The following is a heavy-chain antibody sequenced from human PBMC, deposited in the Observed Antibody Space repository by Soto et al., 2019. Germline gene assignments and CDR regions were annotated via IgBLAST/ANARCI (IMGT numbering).Heavy chain of an antibody. CDR3: ARDRPKIRIAARTNWFDP. Sequence: ASVKVSCKASGYTFTSYDINWVRQATGQGLEWMGWMNPNSGNTGYAQKFQGRVTMARNTSISTACMELSSLRSEDTAVYYCARDRPKIRIAARTNWFDPWGQGTLVTVSS. J-gene: IGHJ5*02. CDR1: GYTFTSYD. V-gene: IGHV1-8*01. D-gene: IGHD6-6*01. CDR2: MNPNSGNT.